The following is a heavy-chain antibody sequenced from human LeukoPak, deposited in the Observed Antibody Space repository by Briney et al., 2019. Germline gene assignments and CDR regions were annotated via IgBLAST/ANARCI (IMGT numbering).Heavy chain of an antibody. CDR1: GGSFSGYY. CDR3: ARHYGDYYYYYMDV. D-gene: IGHD4-17*01. CDR2: INHSGST. J-gene: IGHJ6*03. Sequence: PSETLSLTCAVYGGSFSGYYWSWIRQPPGKGLEWIGEINHSGSTNYNPSLKSRVTISVDTSKNQFSLKLSSVTAADTAVYYCARHYGDYYYYYMDVWGKGTTVTISS. V-gene: IGHV4-34*01.